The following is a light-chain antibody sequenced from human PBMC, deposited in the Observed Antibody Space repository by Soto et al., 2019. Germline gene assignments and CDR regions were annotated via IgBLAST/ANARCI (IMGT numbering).Light chain of an antibody. V-gene: IGLV1-40*01. CDR3: QSYDSSLSVV. CDR1: SSNIGAGYD. J-gene: IGLJ2*01. Sequence: QAVVTQPPSVSGAPGQRVTISCTGSSSNIGAGYDVHWYQQLPGTAPKLLIYGNSNRPSVVPGRFSGSKSGTSASLAITGLQAEDEADYYCQSYDSSLSVVFGGGTQVTVL. CDR2: GNS.